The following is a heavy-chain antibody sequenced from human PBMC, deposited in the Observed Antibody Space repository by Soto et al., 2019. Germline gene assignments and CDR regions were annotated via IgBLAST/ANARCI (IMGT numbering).Heavy chain of an antibody. Sequence: GSLRLSCAASGFSIINNYMTWVRQAPGKGLEGGSLIDSGGDTYYADSVKGRFTLSRDISKNILYLQMNSLTSEDTAVYNCARGGSHYYYYGIDVWGQGTTFTVSS. CDR1: GFSIINNY. CDR2: IDSGGDT. D-gene: IGHD3-16*01. CDR3: ARGGSHYYYYGIDV. J-gene: IGHJ6*02. V-gene: IGHV3-53*01.